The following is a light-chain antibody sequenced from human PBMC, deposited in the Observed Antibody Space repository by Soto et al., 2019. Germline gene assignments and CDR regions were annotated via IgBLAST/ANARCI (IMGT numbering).Light chain of an antibody. J-gene: IGKJ2*01. CDR2: AAS. Sequence: DIQMTQSPSSLSASVGDRVTITCRASQGISNYLDWYQQKPGKVPKLLIYAASTLQSGVPSRFSGSGSGTDFTLTISSLQPEDVATYYCQKYNSAPPYTFGQGTKLEIK. CDR3: QKYNSAPPYT. CDR1: QGISNY. V-gene: IGKV1-27*01.